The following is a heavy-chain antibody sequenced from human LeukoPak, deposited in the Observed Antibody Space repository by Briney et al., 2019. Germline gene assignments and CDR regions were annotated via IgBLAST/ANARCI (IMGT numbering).Heavy chain of an antibody. Sequence: ASVKVSCKASGGTFSSYAISWVRQAPGQGLEWMGRIIPILGIANYAQKFQGRVTITADKSTSTAYMKLSSLRSEDTAVYYCARDGANTAMAFDYWGQGTLVTVSS. V-gene: IGHV1-69*04. CDR1: GGTFSSYA. D-gene: IGHD5-18*01. J-gene: IGHJ4*02. CDR2: IIPILGIA. CDR3: ARDGANTAMAFDY.